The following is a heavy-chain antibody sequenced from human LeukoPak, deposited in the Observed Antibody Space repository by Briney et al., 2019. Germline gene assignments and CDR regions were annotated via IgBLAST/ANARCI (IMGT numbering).Heavy chain of an antibody. Sequence: ASVKVSCKASGYTFTDSYMHWVRQAPGQGLEWMGWINPKTGGTNYAQSFQGRVTMTRDTSIRTAYMELNSLRSDDTAVYYCARDGRLTIFVRGIITEGSPPKNWGQGTLVTVSS. V-gene: IGHV1-2*02. CDR2: INPKTGGT. D-gene: IGHD3-10*01. CDR1: GYTFTDSY. CDR3: ARDGRLTIFVRGIITEGSPPKN. J-gene: IGHJ4*02.